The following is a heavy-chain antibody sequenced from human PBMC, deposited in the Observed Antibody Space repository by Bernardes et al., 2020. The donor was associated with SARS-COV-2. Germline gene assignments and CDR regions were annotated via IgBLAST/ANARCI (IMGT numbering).Heavy chain of an antibody. V-gene: IGHV3-21*06. CDR2: ISRSGSDI. J-gene: IGHJ4*02. D-gene: IGHD6-6*01. Sequence: GGSLRLSCTASGLNSSDSNMNWVRQAPGKGLEWNSFISRSGSDIYYADSVRGRFTISRDNAKNSLYLQMNSLRGEDTAIYFCARPLAYGGQGTLVTVSS. CDR1: GLNSSDSN. CDR3: ARPLAY.